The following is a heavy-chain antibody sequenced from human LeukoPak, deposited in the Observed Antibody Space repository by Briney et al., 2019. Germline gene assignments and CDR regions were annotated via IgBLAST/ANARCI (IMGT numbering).Heavy chain of an antibody. D-gene: IGHD3-16*01. V-gene: IGHV3-30*18. CDR2: ISYDGSNK. J-gene: IGHJ4*02. CDR3: AKVRKPRALLGVFDY. CDR1: GFTFSSYG. Sequence: PGGSLRDSCAASGFTFSSYGMHWVRQAPGKGLEWVAVISYDGSNKYYADSVKGRFTISRDNSKNTLYLQMNSLRAEDTAVYYCAKVRKPRALLGVFDYWGQGTLVTVSS.